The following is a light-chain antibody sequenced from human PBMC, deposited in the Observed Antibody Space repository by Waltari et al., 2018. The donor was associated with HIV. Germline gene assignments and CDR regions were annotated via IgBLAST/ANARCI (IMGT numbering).Light chain of an antibody. CDR3: QVWDSSSNQYV. CDR1: NIGGKS. J-gene: IGLJ1*01. V-gene: IGLV3-21*02. Sequence: SYVLTQAPSVSVAPGQTAKITCGGKNIGGKSVHWYQQMPGQAPMLVLYDDRDRASGVPGRFSGSNSGNTATLTISRVEVGDEADYYCQVWDSSSNQYVFGSGTKVTVL. CDR2: DDR.